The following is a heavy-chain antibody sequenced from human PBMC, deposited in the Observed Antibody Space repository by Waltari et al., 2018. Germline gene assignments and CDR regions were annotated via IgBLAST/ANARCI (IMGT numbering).Heavy chain of an antibody. Sequence: QLQLLESGSGLVKPSQTLSLTCAVSGGSISSGGYSWSWIRQPPGTGLEWIGYIYHSGSTYYNPSLKSRVTISVDRSKNQFSLKLSSVTAADTAVYYCARGRYCSGGSCYPGYFDYWGQGTLVTVSS. D-gene: IGHD2-15*01. CDR1: GGSISSGGYS. CDR2: IYHSGST. CDR3: ARGRYCSGGSCYPGYFDY. J-gene: IGHJ4*02. V-gene: IGHV4-30-2*01.